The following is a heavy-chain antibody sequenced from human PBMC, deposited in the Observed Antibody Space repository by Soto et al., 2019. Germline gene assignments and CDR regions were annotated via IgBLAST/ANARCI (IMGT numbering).Heavy chain of an antibody. D-gene: IGHD6-19*01. Sequence: EVQLVESGGGLVQPGRSLRLSCAASGFTFDDYAMHWVRQAPGKGLEWVSGISWNSGSIGYADSVKGRFTISRDNAKNSLYLQMNSLRAEDTALYYCAKDMRYSSGWNDAFDIWGQGTMVTVSS. CDR3: AKDMRYSSGWNDAFDI. CDR1: GFTFDDYA. CDR2: ISWNSGSI. J-gene: IGHJ3*02. V-gene: IGHV3-9*01.